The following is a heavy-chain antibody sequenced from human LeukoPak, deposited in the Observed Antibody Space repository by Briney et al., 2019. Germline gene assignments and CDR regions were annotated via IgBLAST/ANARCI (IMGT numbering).Heavy chain of an antibody. J-gene: IGHJ4*02. CDR1: GGSISSSSYY. V-gene: IGHV4-39*01. Sequence: PSETLSLTCTVSGGSISSSSYYWGWIRQPPGKGLEWIGSIYYSGSTYYNPSLKSRVTISVDTSKNQFSLKLSSVTAADTAVYYCARSYYDFWSGYYNYFDYWGQGTLVTVSS. CDR3: ARSYYDFWSGYYNYFDY. CDR2: IYYSGST. D-gene: IGHD3-3*01.